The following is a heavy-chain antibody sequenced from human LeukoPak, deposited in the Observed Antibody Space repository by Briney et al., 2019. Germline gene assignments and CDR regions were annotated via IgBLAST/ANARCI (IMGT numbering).Heavy chain of an antibody. Sequence: GGSLRLSCAASGFTFSSYWMSWVRQAPGKGLEWVANIKQDGSEKYYVDSVKGRFTISRDNAKNSLYLQMNSLRAEDTAVNYCARESDIVGATTLDYWGQGTLVTVSS. CDR2: IKQDGSEK. V-gene: IGHV3-7*01. D-gene: IGHD1-26*01. J-gene: IGHJ4*02. CDR1: GFTFSSYW. CDR3: ARESDIVGATTLDY.